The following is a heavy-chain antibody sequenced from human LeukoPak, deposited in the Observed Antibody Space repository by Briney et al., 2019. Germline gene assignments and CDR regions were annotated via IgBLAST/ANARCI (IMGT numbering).Heavy chain of an antibody. CDR2: IWYGGSNK. D-gene: IGHD5-12*01. J-gene: IGHJ4*02. CDR1: GFTFSSYG. V-gene: IGHV3-33*01. CDR3: AREYGGYPDY. Sequence: GRSLRLSCAASGFTFSSYGMHWVRQAPGKGLEWVAVIWYGGSNKYYADSVKGRFTISRDNSKNTLYLQMNSLRAEDTAVYYCAREYGGYPDYWGQGTLVTVSS.